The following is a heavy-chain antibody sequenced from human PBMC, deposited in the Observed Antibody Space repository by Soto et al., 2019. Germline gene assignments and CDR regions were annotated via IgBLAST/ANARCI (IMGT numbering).Heavy chain of an antibody. J-gene: IGHJ4*02. CDR1: GFTFSDYY. V-gene: IGHV3-11*03. CDR2: ISSSSTYI. Sequence: PGGSLRLSCAASGFTFSDYYMSWIRQAPGKGLEWVSYISSSSTYINYADSVKGRFTISRDNAKNSLYLQMNSLRAEDTAVYYXXXXVXXXYLDFWGQGTLVTVSS. CDR3: XXXVXXXYLDF.